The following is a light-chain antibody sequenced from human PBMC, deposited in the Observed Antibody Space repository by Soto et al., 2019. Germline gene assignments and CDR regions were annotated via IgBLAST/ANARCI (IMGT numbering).Light chain of an antibody. CDR2: GAS. CDR3: QHYNNWPRT. J-gene: IGKJ1*01. V-gene: IGKV3-15*01. Sequence: EIVMTQSPATLSVSPGERATLSCRASQSVSSNLAWYQQKPGQAPRLLIYGASTRATGIPARFIGSGSGTEFTLTITSLQSEDVAVYYCQHYNNWPRTFGQGTKVAIK. CDR1: QSVSSN.